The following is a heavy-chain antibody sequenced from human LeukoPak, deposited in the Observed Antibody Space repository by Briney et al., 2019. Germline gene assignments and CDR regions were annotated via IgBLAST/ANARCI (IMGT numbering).Heavy chain of an antibody. CDR1: GGSFSGYY. J-gene: IGHJ3*01. CDR2: INHSGST. Sequence: SETLSLTCAVYGGSFSGYYWSWIRQPPGKGLEWIGEINHSGSTNYNPSLKSRVTISVDTSKNQFSLKLSSVTAADTAVCYCARGRGWNYYDSSALRRWGQGTMVTVSS. D-gene: IGHD3-22*01. V-gene: IGHV4-34*01. CDR3: ARGRGWNYYDSSALRR.